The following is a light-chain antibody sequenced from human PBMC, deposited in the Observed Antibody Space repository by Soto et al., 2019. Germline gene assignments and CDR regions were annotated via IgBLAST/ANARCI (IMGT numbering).Light chain of an antibody. CDR3: QKYNNWPPHT. V-gene: IGKV3-15*01. CDR1: QSVGSN. J-gene: IGKJ2*01. CDR2: GAS. Sequence: ETVMTQSPATLSVSPGEGATLSCRASQSVGSNLAWYQQKPGQAPRLLIYGASTRATGIPARFSGSGSGTEFTLTISGLQSGDFAVYYCQKYNNWPPHTFGQGTKLEIK.